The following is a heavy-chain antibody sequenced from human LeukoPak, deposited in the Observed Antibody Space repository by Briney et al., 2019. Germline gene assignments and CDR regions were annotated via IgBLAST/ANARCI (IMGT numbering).Heavy chain of an antibody. Sequence: GGSLRLSCAASGFSVSSNYMSWVRQAPGKGLEWVSVIYGGGSTYYADSVKGRFSISRDNSKNTLYLQMNSLRDEDTAVYYCARGGLRQQLVRGDHFDDWGQGTLATVSS. CDR1: GFSVSSNY. CDR2: IYGGGST. D-gene: IGHD6-13*01. CDR3: ARGGLRQQLVRGDHFDD. J-gene: IGHJ4*02. V-gene: IGHV3-66*01.